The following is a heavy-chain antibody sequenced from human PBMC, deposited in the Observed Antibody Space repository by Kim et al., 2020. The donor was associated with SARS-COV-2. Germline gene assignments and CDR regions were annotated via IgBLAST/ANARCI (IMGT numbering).Heavy chain of an antibody. CDR1: GGTFSSYA. Sequence: SVKVSCKASGGTFSSYAISWVRQAPGQGLEWMGGIIPIFGTANYAQKFQGRVTITADESTSTAYMELSSLRSEDTAVYYCARPSGHCSGGSCYYLGYFDYWGQGTLVTVSS. CDR2: IIPIFGTA. CDR3: ARPSGHCSGGSCYYLGYFDY. J-gene: IGHJ4*02. V-gene: IGHV1-69*13. D-gene: IGHD2-15*01.